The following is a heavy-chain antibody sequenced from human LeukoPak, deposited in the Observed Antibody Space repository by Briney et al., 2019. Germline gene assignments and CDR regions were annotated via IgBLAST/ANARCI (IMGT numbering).Heavy chain of an antibody. CDR1: GFTVSINY. J-gene: IGHJ4*02. D-gene: IGHD2-2*02. Sequence: GGSLRLSCAASGFTVSINYMSLVRQAPGKGLVWVSRINSDGSSTSYADSVKGRFTISRDNAENTLHLQMNSLRAEDTAVYYCARGGQHSYTTLDYWGQGTLVTVSS. CDR3: ARGGQHSYTTLDY. CDR2: INSDGSST. V-gene: IGHV3-74*01.